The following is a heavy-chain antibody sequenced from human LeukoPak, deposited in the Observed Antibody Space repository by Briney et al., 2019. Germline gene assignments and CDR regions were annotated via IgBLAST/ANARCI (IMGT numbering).Heavy chain of an antibody. CDR1: GYTFTSYG. D-gene: IGHD3-16*02. V-gene: IGHV1-18*01. J-gene: IGHJ4*02. Sequence: GASVKVSCKASGYTFTSYGISWVRQAPGQGLEWMGWISAYNGNTNYAQKLQGRVTMTTDTSTSTAYMELRSLRSDDTAVYYCARASHNYDYVWGSYLALDYWGQGTLVTVSS. CDR3: ARASHNYDYVWGSYLALDY. CDR2: ISAYNGNT.